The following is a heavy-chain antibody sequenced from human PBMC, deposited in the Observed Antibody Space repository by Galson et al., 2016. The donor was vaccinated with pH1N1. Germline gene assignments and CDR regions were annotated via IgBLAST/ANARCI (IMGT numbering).Heavy chain of an antibody. D-gene: IGHD3-3*01. V-gene: IGHV6-1*01. J-gene: IGHJ4*02. Sequence: CAISGDSVSSSSDTWNWIRQSPRRGLEWLGRIYHRSKWYYEYAPSLQGRLRISPDTSSNQMSLHLNSVTLDDAAVYYCAREVWLRRGYYIDHWGQGSLVTASS. CDR3: AREVWLRRGYYIDH. CDR1: GDSVSSSSDT. CDR2: IYHRSKWYY.